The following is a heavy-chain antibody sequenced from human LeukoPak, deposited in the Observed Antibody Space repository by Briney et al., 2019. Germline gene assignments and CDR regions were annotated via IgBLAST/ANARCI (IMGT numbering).Heavy chain of an antibody. CDR3: AGSFDGRWDY. Sequence: NPSETLSLTCTVSGGSISSYYWSWIRQPPGKGLEWIGYIYYSGSTNYNPSLKSRVTISVDTSKNQFSLKLSSVTAADTAVYYCAGSFDGRWDYWGQGTLVTVSS. D-gene: IGHD3-9*01. CDR2: IYYSGST. J-gene: IGHJ4*02. V-gene: IGHV4-59*01. CDR1: GGSISSYY.